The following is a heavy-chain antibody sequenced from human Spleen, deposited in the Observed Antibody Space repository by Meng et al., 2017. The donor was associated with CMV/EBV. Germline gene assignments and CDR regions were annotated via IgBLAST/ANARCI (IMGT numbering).Heavy chain of an antibody. CDR1: GFSFSSYG. Sequence: GESLKISCAASGFSFSSYGMSWVRQAPGEGLEWVSAISGSGDVTYYRDSVKGRFTISRDNSKNTLYLQMNSLRAEDTAVYYCASINDYGDYVLSGMDVWGQGTTVTVSS. J-gene: IGHJ6*02. CDR2: ISGSGDVT. CDR3: ASINDYGDYVLSGMDV. V-gene: IGHV3-23*01. D-gene: IGHD4-17*01.